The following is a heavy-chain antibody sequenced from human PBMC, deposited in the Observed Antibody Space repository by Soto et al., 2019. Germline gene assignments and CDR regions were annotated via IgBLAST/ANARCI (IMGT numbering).Heavy chain of an antibody. J-gene: IGHJ4*02. CDR1: GYTFTGYY. V-gene: IGHV1-2*02. D-gene: IGHD3-3*01. Sequence: VKVSCKASGYTFTGYYMHWVRQAPRQGLEWMGWINPNSGGTNYAQKFQGRVTITRDTSISTAYMELSRLRSDDTAVYYCARGGYYDFWSGYYISFDYWGQGTLVTVSS. CDR3: ARGGYYDFWSGYYISFDY. CDR2: INPNSGGT.